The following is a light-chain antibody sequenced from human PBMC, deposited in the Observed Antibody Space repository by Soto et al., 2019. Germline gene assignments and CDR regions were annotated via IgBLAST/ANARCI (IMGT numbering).Light chain of an antibody. CDR3: QQYNNWPPWT. J-gene: IGKJ1*01. CDR2: AAS. Sequence: DIQMTQSPSSLSASVGDRVTITCRASQSISSYLNWYQQKPGKAPKLLIYAASSLQSGVPSRFSGSGSGTEFTLTISGLQSEDFAVYYCQQYNNWPPWTFGQGTKVDIK. CDR1: QSISSY. V-gene: IGKV1-39*01.